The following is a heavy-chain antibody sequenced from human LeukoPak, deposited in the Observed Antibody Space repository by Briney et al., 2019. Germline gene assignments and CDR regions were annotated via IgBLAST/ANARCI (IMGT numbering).Heavy chain of an antibody. D-gene: IGHD7-27*01. Sequence: PSQTLSLTCAVSGGSISSGGYSWRWLRRPPGRGLEWIGYIYHSGSTYYNPSLKSRVTISVDRSKNQFSLKLSSVTAADTAVYYCARGTGDRAYFDLWGRGTLVTVSS. CDR1: GGSISSGGYS. V-gene: IGHV4-30-2*01. J-gene: IGHJ2*01. CDR2: IYHSGST. CDR3: ARGTGDRAYFDL.